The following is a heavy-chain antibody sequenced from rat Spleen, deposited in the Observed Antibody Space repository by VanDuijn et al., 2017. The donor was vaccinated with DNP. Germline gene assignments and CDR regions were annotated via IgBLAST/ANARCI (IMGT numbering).Heavy chain of an antibody. CDR2: INYSGST. D-gene: IGHD1-6*01. J-gene: IGHJ2*01. CDR3: ARSSLIKRMGDY. CDR1: GYSITSDY. V-gene: IGHV3-1*01. Sequence: EVQLQESGPGLVKPSQSLSLTCSVTGYSITSDYWGWIRKFPGNKMEWIGYINYSGSTGYNPSLKSRISITRDTSKNQFFLQLSSVTTEDTATYYCARSSLIKRMGDYWGQGVTVTVSS.